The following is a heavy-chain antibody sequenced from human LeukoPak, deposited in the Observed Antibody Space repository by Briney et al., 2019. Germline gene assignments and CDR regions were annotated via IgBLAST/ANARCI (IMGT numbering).Heavy chain of an antibody. V-gene: IGHV3-9*03. CDR2: ISWNSGSI. CDR3: AKARQLPWFGEDAFDI. CDR1: GFTFDDYA. D-gene: IGHD3-10*01. Sequence: GGSLRLSCAASGFTFDDYAMHWVRQAPGKGLEWVSGISWNSGSIGYADSVKGRFTISRDNAKNSLYLQMNSLRAEDMALYYCAKARQLPWFGEDAFDIWGQGTMVTVSS. J-gene: IGHJ3*02.